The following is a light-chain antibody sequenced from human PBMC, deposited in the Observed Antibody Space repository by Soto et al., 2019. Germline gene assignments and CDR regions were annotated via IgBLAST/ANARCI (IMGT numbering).Light chain of an antibody. Sequence: EIVLTQSPGTLSLSPGERATLSCRASQSVSSDYLAWYQKRPGQAPRLLIHGASTRATGIPARFSGSGSGTEFTLTISSLQSEDFAVYYCQQYNNWPRTFGQGTKVDIK. CDR3: QQYNNWPRT. J-gene: IGKJ1*01. CDR2: GAS. V-gene: IGKV3-15*01. CDR1: QSVSSD.